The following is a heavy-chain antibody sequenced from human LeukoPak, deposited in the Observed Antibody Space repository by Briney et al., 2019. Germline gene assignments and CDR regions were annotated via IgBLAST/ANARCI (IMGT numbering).Heavy chain of an antibody. V-gene: IGHV4-34*01. CDR2: INPSGSN. CDR1: GGSFSGYY. CDR3: ARGRGKAMSSYYYYYYMDV. Sequence: SETLSLTCAVYGGSFSGYYWSWIRQPPGKGREWMGEINPSGSNNYNPSLKSRVSISVDTSKNQFSLKLSSVTAADTAVYYCARGRGKAMSSYYYYYYMDVWGKGTTVTVSS. D-gene: IGHD2-2*01. J-gene: IGHJ6*03.